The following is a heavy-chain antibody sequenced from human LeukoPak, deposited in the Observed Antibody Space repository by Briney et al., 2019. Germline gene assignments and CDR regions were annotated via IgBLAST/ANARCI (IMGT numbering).Heavy chain of an antibody. V-gene: IGHV4-31*03. J-gene: IGHJ4*02. CDR1: GGSISSGGYY. D-gene: IGHD1-1*01. CDR2: VYYSGST. CDR3: ASGDNDPLFDY. Sequence: SQTLSLTCTVSGGSISSGGYYWSWIRQHPGKGLEWIGSVYYSGSTNYSPSLQGRVIISLDTSRNQFSLKLSSVTAADTAAYYCASGDNDPLFDYWGQGALVTVSS.